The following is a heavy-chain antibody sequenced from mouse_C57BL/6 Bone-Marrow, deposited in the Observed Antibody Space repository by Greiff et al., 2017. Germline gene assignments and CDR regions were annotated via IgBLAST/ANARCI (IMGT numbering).Heavy chain of an antibody. CDR2: IYPSSGYT. J-gene: IGHJ3*01. CDR3: ARAELLWLHWFSY. V-gene: IGHV1-7*01. Sequence: QVQLQQSGAELAKPGASVKLSCKASGYTFTSYWMHWVKQRPGQGLEWIGYIYPSSGYTKYNQKFKDKATLTADKSSSTAYMQLSSLTSEDTAIFYCARAELLWLHWFSYWGQGTLVTAFA. D-gene: IGHD2-2*01. CDR1: GYTFTSYW.